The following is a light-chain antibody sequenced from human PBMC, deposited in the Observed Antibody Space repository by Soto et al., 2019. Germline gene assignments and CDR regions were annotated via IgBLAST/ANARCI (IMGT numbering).Light chain of an antibody. Sequence: QSALTQPASVSGSPGQSTTISCTGTSSDVGGYNYVSWYQQHPDNAPKLMIYEVTNRPSGVSNRFSGSKSGNTASLTISGLQAEDETDYYCFSYTSSGTYVFGTGTKLTVL. CDR3: FSYTSSGTYV. V-gene: IGLV2-14*01. CDR2: EVT. CDR1: SSDVGGYNY. J-gene: IGLJ1*01.